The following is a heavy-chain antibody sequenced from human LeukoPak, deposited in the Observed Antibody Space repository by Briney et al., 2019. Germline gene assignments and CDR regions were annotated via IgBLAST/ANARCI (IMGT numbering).Heavy chain of an antibody. Sequence: PGGSLRLSCATSGFSFSRYEMNWVRQAPGKGLEWVANIKQDGSEQNYVDSVKGRFTISRDNAKNSLYLRMDSLRAEDTAVYYCATGYSSGWYFYFQYWGQGTLVTVSS. CDR3: ATGYSSGWYFYFQY. V-gene: IGHV3-7*01. D-gene: IGHD6-19*01. CDR2: IKQDGSEQ. J-gene: IGHJ1*01. CDR1: GFSFSRYE.